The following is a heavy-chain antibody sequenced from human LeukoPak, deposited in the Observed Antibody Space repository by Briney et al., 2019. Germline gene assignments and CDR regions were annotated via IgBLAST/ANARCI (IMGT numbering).Heavy chain of an antibody. D-gene: IGHD2-2*02. Sequence: GVLRLSCAASGFTFSSYAMSWVRQAPGKGLEWVSAISGSGGSTYYADSVKGRFTISRDNSKNTLYLQVNSLSAEDTAVYYCGKGGLYCGSTTCYSFDYWGQGTLVTVSS. CDR1: GFTFSSYA. J-gene: IGHJ4*02. CDR2: ISGSGGST. CDR3: GKGGLYCGSTTCYSFDY. V-gene: IGHV3-23*01.